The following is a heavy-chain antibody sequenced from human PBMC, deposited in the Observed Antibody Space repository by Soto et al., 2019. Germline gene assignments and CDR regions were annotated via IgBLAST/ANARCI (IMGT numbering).Heavy chain of an antibody. Sequence: SETLSLTCTVSGGSISSYYWSWIRQPPGKGLEWIGYIYYSGSTNYNPSLKSRVTISVDTSKNQFSLKLSSVTAADTAVYYCASGGSSGWPMGDYFDYWGQGTTVTVSS. V-gene: IGHV4-59*01. D-gene: IGHD6-19*01. CDR3: ASGGSSGWPMGDYFDY. CDR1: GGSISSYY. CDR2: IYYSGST. J-gene: IGHJ4*03.